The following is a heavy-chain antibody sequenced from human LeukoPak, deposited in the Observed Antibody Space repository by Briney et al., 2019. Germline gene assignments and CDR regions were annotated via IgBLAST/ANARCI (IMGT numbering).Heavy chain of an antibody. D-gene: IGHD3-3*01. V-gene: IGHV5-51*01. CDR2: IYPGDSDT. Sequence: RGESLKISCKGSGYSFTSYWIGWVRQMPGKGLEWMGIIYPGDSDTRYSPSFQGQVTISADKSISTAYLQWSSLKASDTAMYYCARQRDSAYYDFWSGYFFFDYWGQGTLVTVSS. CDR1: GYSFTSYW. CDR3: ARQRDSAYYDFWSGYFFFDY. J-gene: IGHJ4*02.